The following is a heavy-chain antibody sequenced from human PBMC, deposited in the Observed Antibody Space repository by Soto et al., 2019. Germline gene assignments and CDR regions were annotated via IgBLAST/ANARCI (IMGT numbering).Heavy chain of an antibody. Sequence: ASVKLSCKASGYTFTTYIIHWVRQAPGQRLEWMGWISADNGNTKYAQKLQDRVTITTDTSTSTAYMELRSLKSDDTAVYYCARNFDWPRDYAFDIWGQGTMVTVSS. CDR2: ISADNGNT. CDR3: ARNFDWPRDYAFDI. J-gene: IGHJ3*02. D-gene: IGHD3-9*01. CDR1: GYTFTTYI. V-gene: IGHV1-3*01.